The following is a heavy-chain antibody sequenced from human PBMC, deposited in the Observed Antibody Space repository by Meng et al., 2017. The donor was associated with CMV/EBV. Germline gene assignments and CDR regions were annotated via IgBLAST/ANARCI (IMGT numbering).Heavy chain of an antibody. J-gene: IGHJ4*02. Sequence: CIFSAGSINSIGNYWTWSRQYPGKCLEWLGFSSYSGDTYYNPSLKSRLIISLDLSQNHFSLNLSSVTAADTALYYCARGPGGYYFDYWGQGTLVTVSS. D-gene: IGHD3-16*01. CDR1: AGSINSIGNY. CDR2: SSYSGDT. CDR3: ARGPGGYYFDY. V-gene: IGHV4-31*03.